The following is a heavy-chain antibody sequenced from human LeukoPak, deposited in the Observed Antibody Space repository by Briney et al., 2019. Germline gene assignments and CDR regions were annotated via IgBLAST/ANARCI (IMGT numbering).Heavy chain of an antibody. D-gene: IGHD3-22*01. CDR3: AREMSSGYYYDAFDI. Sequence: GRSLRLSCAASGFTFDDYAMHWVRQAPGKGLEWVSSISWNSVTIGYADSVKGQFTISRDNAKNSLYLQMNSLRAEDTAVYYCAREMSSGYYYDAFDIWGQGTMVTVSS. CDR1: GFTFDDYA. J-gene: IGHJ3*02. V-gene: IGHV3-9*01. CDR2: ISWNSVTI.